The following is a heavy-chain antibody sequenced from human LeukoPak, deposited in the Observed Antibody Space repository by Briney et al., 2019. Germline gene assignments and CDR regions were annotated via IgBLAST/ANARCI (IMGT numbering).Heavy chain of an antibody. CDR2: INPNSVGT. V-gene: IGHV1-2*02. J-gene: IGHJ3*02. D-gene: IGHD6-13*01. Sequence: GGAVKVSCKASGYTFTGYYMHWVGQAPGQGLEGMGWINPNSVGTNYAQKFQGRGAMTRDTAISTAYMELSRLTSDDTAVYYCAREGYTSSWQPRLDDFHIWGQGTMVTVSS. CDR1: GYTFTGYY. CDR3: AREGYTSSWQPRLDDFHI.